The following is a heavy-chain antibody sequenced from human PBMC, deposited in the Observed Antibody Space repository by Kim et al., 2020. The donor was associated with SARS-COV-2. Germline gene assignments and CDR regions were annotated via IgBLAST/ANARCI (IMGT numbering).Heavy chain of an antibody. CDR3: ARQGAAWKGSDAFDI. D-gene: IGHD6-25*01. V-gene: IGHV4-39*01. CDR2: IYYSGST. Sequence: SETLSLTCTVSGGSISSSSYYWGWIRQPPGKGLEWIGSIYYSGSTYYNPSLKSRVTISVDTSKNQFSLKLSSVTAADTAVYYCARQGAAWKGSDAFDIWGQGTMVTVSS. J-gene: IGHJ3*02. CDR1: GGSISSSSYY.